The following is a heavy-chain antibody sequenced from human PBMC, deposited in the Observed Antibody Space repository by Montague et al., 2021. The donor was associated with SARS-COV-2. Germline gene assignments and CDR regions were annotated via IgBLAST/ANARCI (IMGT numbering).Heavy chain of an antibody. CDR1: GFSLSTSGVG. D-gene: IGHD3-22*01. J-gene: IGHJ4*02. Sequence: VKPTQTLTLTCTFSGFSLSTSGVGVGWIRQPPGKALEWLALIYWDDDKRYSPSLKSRLTITKDTSKNQVVLTVTNMDPVDTATYYCAHSRYYYYDSSGYRAYYFDYWGQGTLVTVSS. CDR2: IYWDDDK. V-gene: IGHV2-5*02. CDR3: AHSRYYYYDSSGYRAYYFDY.